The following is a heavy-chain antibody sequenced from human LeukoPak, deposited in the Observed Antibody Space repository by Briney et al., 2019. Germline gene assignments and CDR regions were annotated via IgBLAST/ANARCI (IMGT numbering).Heavy chain of an antibody. CDR1: GGTFSSYA. J-gene: IGHJ4*02. CDR2: IIPIFGTA. Sequence: ASVKVSCKASGGTFSSYAISWVRQAPGQGLEWMGGIIPIFGTANYAQKFQGRVTITADESTSTAYMELSSLRSEDTAVYYCAREYPYQYYFDYWGQGTLVTVSS. CDR3: AREYPYQYYFDY. D-gene: IGHD2-2*01. V-gene: IGHV1-69*13.